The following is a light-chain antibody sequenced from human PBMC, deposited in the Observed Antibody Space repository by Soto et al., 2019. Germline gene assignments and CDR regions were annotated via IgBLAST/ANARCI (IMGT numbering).Light chain of an antibody. CDR3: QQYYTAPLT. J-gene: IGKJ4*01. Sequence: DIVMTQSPVSLAVSLGERATINCKSSQSVLYSSNNKNYLAWYQQKPGQPPQLLIYWASTRESGVPDRFSGSWSGTDFTLTISNLQAEDVAVYYCQQYYTAPLTFGGGTKVEIK. CDR2: WAS. V-gene: IGKV4-1*01. CDR1: QSVLYSSNNKNY.